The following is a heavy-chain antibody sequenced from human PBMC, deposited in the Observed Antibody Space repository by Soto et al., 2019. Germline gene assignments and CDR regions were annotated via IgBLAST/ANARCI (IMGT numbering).Heavy chain of an antibody. CDR3: ARGREDYDFPKLWPKIIDY. V-gene: IGHV1-69*13. D-gene: IGHD3-3*01. CDR2: IIPIFGTA. CDR1: GGTFSSYA. Sequence: SVKVSCKASGGTFSSYAISWVRQAPGQGIEWMGGIIPIFGTANYAQKFQGRVTITADESTSTAYMELSSLRSEDTAVYYCARGREDYDFPKLWPKIIDYWGQGTLVTVSS. J-gene: IGHJ4*02.